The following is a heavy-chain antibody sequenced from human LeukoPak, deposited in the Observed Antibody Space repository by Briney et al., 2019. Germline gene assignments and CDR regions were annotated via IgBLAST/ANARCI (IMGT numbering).Heavy chain of an antibody. CDR3: ARDRGEAYGEDYYYYGMDV. CDR2: ISSSSSYI. V-gene: IGHV3-21*01. D-gene: IGHD4-17*01. J-gene: IGHJ6*02. Sequence: GGSLRLSCAASGFTFSSYSMNWVCQAPGKGLEWVSSISSSSSYIYYADSVKGRFTISRDSAKNSLYLQMNSLRAEDTAVYYCARDRGEAYGEDYYYYGMDVWGQGTTVTVSS. CDR1: GFTFSSYS.